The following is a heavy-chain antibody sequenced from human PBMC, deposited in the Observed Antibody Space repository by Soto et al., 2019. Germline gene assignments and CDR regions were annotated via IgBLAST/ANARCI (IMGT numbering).Heavy chain of an antibody. CDR3: ARVIVRLERRYTVHYVDY. V-gene: IGHV4-39*07. CDR2: INHSGST. D-gene: IGHD1-1*01. Sequence: SETLSLTCTVSGGSISSSGYYWSWIRQPPGKGLGWIGEINHSGSTNYNPSLKSRVTISVDTSKNQFSLKLSSVTAADTAVYYCARVIVRLERRYTVHYVDYWGQGTLVTVSS. J-gene: IGHJ4*02. CDR1: GGSISSSGYY.